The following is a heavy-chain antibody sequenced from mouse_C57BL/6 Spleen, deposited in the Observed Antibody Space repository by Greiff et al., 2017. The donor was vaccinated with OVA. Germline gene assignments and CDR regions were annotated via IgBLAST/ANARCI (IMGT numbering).Heavy chain of an antibody. CDR3: ARSYYDYGGFAY. Sequence: VQLQQPGAELVKPGASVKMSCKASGYTFTSYWITWVKQRPGQGLEWIGDIYPGSGSTNYNEKFKSKATLTVDTSSSTAYMQLSSLTSEDSAVYYCARSYYDYGGFAYWGQGTQVTVSA. J-gene: IGHJ3*01. CDR2: IYPGSGST. CDR1: GYTFTSYW. V-gene: IGHV1-55*01. D-gene: IGHD2-4*01.